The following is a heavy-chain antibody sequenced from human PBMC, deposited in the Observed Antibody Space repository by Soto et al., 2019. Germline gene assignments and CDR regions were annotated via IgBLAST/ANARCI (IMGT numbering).Heavy chain of an antibody. D-gene: IGHD4-17*01. J-gene: IGHJ6*02. CDR3: ARDLTTVVTRGVYYYYYGMDV. CDR1: GYTFTGYY. Sequence: ASVKVSCKASGYTFTGYYMHWVRQAPGQGLEWMGWINPNSGGTNYAQKFQGRVTMTRDTSISTAYMELSMLRSDDTAVYYCARDLTTVVTRGVYYYYYGMDVWGQGTTVTVSS. CDR2: INPNSGGT. V-gene: IGHV1-2*02.